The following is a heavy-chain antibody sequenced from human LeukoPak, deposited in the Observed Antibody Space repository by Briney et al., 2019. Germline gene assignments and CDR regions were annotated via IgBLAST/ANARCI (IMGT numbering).Heavy chain of an antibody. CDR2: ISTSGTYT. V-gene: IGHV3-11*05. Sequence: GGSLRLSCAASGYTFRDHYMSWIRQAPGKGLEWLSDISTSGTYTNYADSVKGRFTVSRDNAKKLLYLQMNSLRLEDTAVYYCARDRTHYYGSGSYQLFDYWGRGSLVTVSS. D-gene: IGHD3-10*01. CDR3: ARDRTHYYGSGSYQLFDY. J-gene: IGHJ4*02. CDR1: GYTFRDHY.